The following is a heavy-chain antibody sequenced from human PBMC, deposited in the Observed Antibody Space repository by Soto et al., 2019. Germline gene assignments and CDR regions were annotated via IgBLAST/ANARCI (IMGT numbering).Heavy chain of an antibody. Sequence: SVKVSCKAAGGTFSSYASSWVRQAPGQGRGWRGGIIHIFGTANYAPKFQGRVTIRPDEAKRIASMELSSRGSEETGVYKSASDITPHNSGVYGYAFVIWGQGGMGTASS. J-gene: IGHJ3*02. V-gene: IGHV1-69*13. D-gene: IGHD4-17*01. CDR2: IIHIFGTA. CDR3: ASDITPHNSGVYGYAFVI. CDR1: GGTFSSYA.